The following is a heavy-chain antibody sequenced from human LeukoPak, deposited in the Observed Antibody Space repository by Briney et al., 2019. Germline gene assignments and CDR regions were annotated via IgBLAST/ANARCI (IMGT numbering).Heavy chain of an antibody. J-gene: IGHJ3*01. D-gene: IGHD3-16*02. CDR1: GFTFSRYT. V-gene: IGHV3-23*01. CDR3: ARDIELST. Sequence: GGSLRLSCTASGFTFSRYTMSWVRQSPGRGMEWVSAVTGRGDDTDSADSVKGRFTISRDNSKDTVYLQMNSLRAEDTAIYYCARDIELSTWGLGTMVTVSS. CDR2: VTGRGDDT.